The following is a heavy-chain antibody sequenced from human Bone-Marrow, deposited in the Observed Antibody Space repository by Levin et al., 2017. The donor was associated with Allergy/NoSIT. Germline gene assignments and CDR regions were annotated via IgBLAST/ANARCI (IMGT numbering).Heavy chain of an antibody. CDR2: IKSKTDGGTT. Sequence: GESLKISCAASGFTFSNAWMSWVRQAPGKGLEWVGRIKSKTDGGTTDYAAPVKGRFTISRDDSKNTLYLQMNSLKTEDTAVYYCTTDFHAVSGYVYYYGMDVWGQGTTVTVSS. J-gene: IGHJ6*02. D-gene: IGHD3-3*01. CDR3: TTDFHAVSGYVYYYGMDV. CDR1: GFTFSNAW. V-gene: IGHV3-15*01.